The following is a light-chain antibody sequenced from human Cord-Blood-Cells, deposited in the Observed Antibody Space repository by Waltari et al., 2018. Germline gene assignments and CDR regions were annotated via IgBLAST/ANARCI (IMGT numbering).Light chain of an antibody. CDR2: DVS. CDR3: CSYAGSYTYWV. CDR1: RRYVGGYNY. Sequence: QSALTPPPPVSGSPGQSVTIPFPGTRRYVGGYNYVSWYQQHPGKAPKLMIYDVSKRPSGVPDRFSGSKSGNTASLTISGLQAEDEADYYCCSYAGSYTYWVFGGGTKLTVL. J-gene: IGLJ3*02. V-gene: IGLV2-11*02.